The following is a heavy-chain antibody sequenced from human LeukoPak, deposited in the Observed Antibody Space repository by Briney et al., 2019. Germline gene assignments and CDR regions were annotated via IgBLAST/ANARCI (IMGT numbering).Heavy chain of an antibody. CDR2: ISGSGGRT. J-gene: IGHJ4*02. CDR1: GFNFITYA. V-gene: IGHV3-23*01. CDR3: AKGPQNRYCSGGSCYESVTGYFDY. Sequence: VLLGGSLRLSCAASGFNFITYAMTWVRQAPGKGLEWVSAISGSGGRTYNADSVKGRFTISRDNSKNTLYLEMNSLRAEDTAVYYCAKGPQNRYCSGGSCYESVTGYFDYWGQGTLVTVSS. D-gene: IGHD2-15*01.